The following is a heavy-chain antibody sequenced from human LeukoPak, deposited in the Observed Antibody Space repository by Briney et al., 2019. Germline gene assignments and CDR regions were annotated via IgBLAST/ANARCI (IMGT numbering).Heavy chain of an antibody. D-gene: IGHD6-19*01. V-gene: IGHV4-39*01. CDR1: GGSISSSSYY. J-gene: IGHJ4*02. Sequence: SETLSLTCTVSGGSISSSSYYWGWIRQPPGKGLEWIGSISYSGSTNYNSSLKSRVTISVDTSKNQFSLKLSSVTAADTAVYYCARRGSSGRSFDYWGRGTLVTVSS. CDR2: ISYSGST. CDR3: ARRGSSGRSFDY.